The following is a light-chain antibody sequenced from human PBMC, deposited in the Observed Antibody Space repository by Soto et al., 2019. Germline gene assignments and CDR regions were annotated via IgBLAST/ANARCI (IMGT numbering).Light chain of an antibody. J-gene: IGKJ1*01. Sequence: EVVMTQSPATLSVSQGERATLSCRASQSVTTNMAWYQQKPGQAPRLLIYGASSRATGIPDRFRASASGTDFTLTISRLEPEDFAVYYCQQYGSSGTFGQGTKVDIK. V-gene: IGKV3-20*01. CDR1: QSVTTN. CDR3: QQYGSSGT. CDR2: GAS.